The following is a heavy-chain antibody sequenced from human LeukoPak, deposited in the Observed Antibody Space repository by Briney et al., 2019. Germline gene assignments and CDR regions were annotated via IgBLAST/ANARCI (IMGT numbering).Heavy chain of an antibody. CDR1: GFTFSSYA. CDR3: AKATLTTVNPDAFDI. J-gene: IGHJ3*02. Sequence: GGSLRLSCAASGFTFSSYAMSWVRQAPGKGLEWVSAISGSGGSTYYADSVKGRFTISRDNSKSTLYLQMNSLRAEDAAVYYCAKATLTTVNPDAFDIWGQGTMVTVSS. V-gene: IGHV3-23*01. CDR2: ISGSGGST. D-gene: IGHD4-11*01.